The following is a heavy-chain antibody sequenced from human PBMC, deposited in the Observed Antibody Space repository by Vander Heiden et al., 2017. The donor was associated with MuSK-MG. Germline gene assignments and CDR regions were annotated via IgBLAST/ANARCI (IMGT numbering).Heavy chain of an antibody. CDR1: GGPISSYY. V-gene: IGHV4-59*08. J-gene: IGHJ3*02. Sequence: QVQLQESGPGLVKPSETLSLPCTVSGGPISSYYWGWIRQPPGKGLEWIGYIYYSGSTNYNPSLKSRVTISVDTSKNQFSLKLSSVTAADTAVYYCARLKGPGNYYAFDIWGQGTMVTVSS. D-gene: IGHD3-10*01. CDR2: IYYSGST. CDR3: ARLKGPGNYYAFDI.